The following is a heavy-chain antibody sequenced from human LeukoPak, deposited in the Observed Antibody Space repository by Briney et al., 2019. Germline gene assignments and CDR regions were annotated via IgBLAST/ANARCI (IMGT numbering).Heavy chain of an antibody. CDR1: GGTFSSYA. D-gene: IGHD4/OR15-4a*01. CDR2: IIPIFGTA. V-gene: IGHV1-69*05. CDR3: AKATWYGGNPSGAFDM. J-gene: IGHJ3*02. Sequence: SVKVSCKASGGTFSSYAISWVRQAPGQGLEWMGRIIPIFGTANYAQKFQGRVTITTDESTSTAYMELSSLRSEDTAVYYCAKATWYGGNPSGAFDMWGQGTMVTVSS.